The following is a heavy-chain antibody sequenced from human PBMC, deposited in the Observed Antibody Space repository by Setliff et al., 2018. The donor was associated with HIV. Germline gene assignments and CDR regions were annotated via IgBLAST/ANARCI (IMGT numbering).Heavy chain of an antibody. V-gene: IGHV4-59*12. CDR1: GGSISSYY. J-gene: IGHJ4*02. CDR2: IYYSGTT. CDR3: ARFLTYSSGLDY. Sequence: PSETLSLTCTVSGGSISSYYWSWIRQPPGKGLGWIGYIYYSGTTYYNPSLKSRLTISVDTSKNQFSLKLSSVAAADTAVYYCARFLTYSSGLDYWGQGTLVTVSS. D-gene: IGHD6-19*01.